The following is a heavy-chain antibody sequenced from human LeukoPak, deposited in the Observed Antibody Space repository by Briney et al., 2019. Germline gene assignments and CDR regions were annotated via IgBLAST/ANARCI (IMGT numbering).Heavy chain of an antibody. CDR2: INHSGSV. D-gene: IGHD3-10*01. CDR3: ARTYYGSGSYYNDH. V-gene: IGHV4-34*01. CDR1: GGSFSGYY. J-gene: IGHJ4*02. Sequence: SETLSLTCAVYGGSFSGYYWSWIRQPPGKGLEWIGEINHSGSVNYNPSLKSRVTISIDTSKNQFSLKLSSVIAADTAVYYCARTYYGSGSYYNDHWGQGTLVTVSS.